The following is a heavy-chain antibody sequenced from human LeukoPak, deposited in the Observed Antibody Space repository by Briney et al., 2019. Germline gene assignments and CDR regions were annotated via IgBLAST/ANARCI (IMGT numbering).Heavy chain of an antibody. V-gene: IGHV3-23*01. CDR3: AKDIGYCSGDSCPYFDH. D-gene: IGHD2-15*01. CDR2: ISGSGGNT. J-gene: IGHJ4*02. CDR1: GFAFSSYA. Sequence: GGSLRLSCAASGFAFSSYAMFWVRQAPGKGLEWVSGISGSGGNTYYADSVMGRFTISRDSSKNTLYLQMNGLRADDTAVYYCAKDIGYCSGDSCPYFDHWGQRTLVTVSS.